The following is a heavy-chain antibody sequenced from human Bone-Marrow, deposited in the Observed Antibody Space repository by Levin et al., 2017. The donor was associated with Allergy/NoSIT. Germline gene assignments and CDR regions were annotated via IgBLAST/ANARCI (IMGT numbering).Heavy chain of an antibody. Sequence: SQTLSLTCIVSGGSIRSSRYFWGWLRQPPGKGLEWIGNIYYSGNTPYNPSLKSRVTISGDTSKNLFSLNVSSVTAADTAVYYCARGVWTQDAFDIWGQGTTVTVSS. D-gene: IGHD1-1*01. V-gene: IGHV4-39*07. CDR1: GGSIRSSRYF. CDR2: IYYSGNT. CDR3: ARGVWTQDAFDI. J-gene: IGHJ3*02.